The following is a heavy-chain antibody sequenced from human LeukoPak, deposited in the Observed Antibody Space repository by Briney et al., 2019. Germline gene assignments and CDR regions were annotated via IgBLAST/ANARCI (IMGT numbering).Heavy chain of an antibody. V-gene: IGHV3-74*01. CDR2: INRDGSTT. D-gene: IGHD3-10*01. CDR1: GFTFSNYW. Sequence: GGSLRLSCAASGFTFSNYWVHWVRQAPGKGLVWGSRINRDGSTTNYADSVKGRFTVSRDNAKNTLNLQMNSLRAEDTAVYYCARDKKSGESSEIDYWGQGTLVTVSS. CDR3: ARDKKSGESSEIDY. J-gene: IGHJ4*02.